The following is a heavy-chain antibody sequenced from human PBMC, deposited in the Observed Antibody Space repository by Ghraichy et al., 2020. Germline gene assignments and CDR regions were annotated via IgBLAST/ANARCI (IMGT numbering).Heavy chain of an antibody. CDR2: INPDSGGT. CDR1: GYSFTGHY. V-gene: IGHV1-2*04. Sequence: ASVKVSCKASGYSFTGHYMHWVRQVPGQGLEWMGWINPDSGGTKYTQNFQGWVTMTWDTSISTAYMELSRLRSDDTAVYYCARGYSSTWDYYFDSWGQGTLVTVSS. D-gene: IGHD6-13*01. CDR3: ARGYSSTWDYYFDS. J-gene: IGHJ4*02.